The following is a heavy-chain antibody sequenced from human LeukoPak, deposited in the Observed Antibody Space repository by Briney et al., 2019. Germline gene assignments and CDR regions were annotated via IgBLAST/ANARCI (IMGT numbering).Heavy chain of an antibody. V-gene: IGHV4-39*01. J-gene: IGHJ4*02. D-gene: IGHD3-10*01. CDR2: IYYIGST. Sequence: SETLSLTCSVSGGSISSSSYYWGWIRPPPGKGLEWIGSIYYIGSTYYHPSLTSRVTISVDTSKHQLSLKLSSVTAADTPVYYCARRQGSGSYHFDYWGQGTLVTVS. CDR1: GGSISSSSYY. CDR3: ARRQGSGSYHFDY.